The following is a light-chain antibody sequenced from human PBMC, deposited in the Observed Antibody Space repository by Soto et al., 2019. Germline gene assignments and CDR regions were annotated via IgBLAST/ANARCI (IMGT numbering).Light chain of an antibody. CDR3: QQYGSSPTT. CDR2: GAS. Sequence: EIVLTQSPGTLSLSPGERATLSCRASQSVSSSYLAWYQQKPGQAPRLLIYGASSRDTGIPDRFSGSGSGTDFTLTISRLEPEDFAVYYCQQYGSSPTTFGQGTKVEIK. V-gene: IGKV3-20*01. CDR1: QSVSSSY. J-gene: IGKJ1*01.